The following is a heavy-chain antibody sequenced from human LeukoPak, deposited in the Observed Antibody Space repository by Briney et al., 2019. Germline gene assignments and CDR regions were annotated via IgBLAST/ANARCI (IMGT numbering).Heavy chain of an antibody. V-gene: IGHV3-23*01. J-gene: IGHJ6*02. D-gene: IGHD2-15*01. Sequence: PGGSLRLSCAASGFTFSSYAMSWVRQAPGKGLEWVSAISGSGGSTYYADSVKGRFTISRDNSKNTLYLQMNSLRAEDTAVYYCAKDECSGGSCYFDYYYGMDVWGQGTTVTVSS. CDR1: GFTFSSYA. CDR2: ISGSGGST. CDR3: AKDECSGGSCYFDYYYGMDV.